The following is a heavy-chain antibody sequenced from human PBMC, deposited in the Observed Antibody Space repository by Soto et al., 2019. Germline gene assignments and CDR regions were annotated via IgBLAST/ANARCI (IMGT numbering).Heavy chain of an antibody. J-gene: IGHJ4*02. CDR3: ASYDFWSGNFDY. CDR1: GGSISRYY. V-gene: IGHV4-59*01. D-gene: IGHD3-3*01. Sequence: SETLSLTCTVSGGSISRYYSNWIRQPPGKGLEWIGYIYYSGSTNYNPSLKSRVTISVDTSKNQFSLKLSSVTAADTAVYYCASYDFWSGNFDYWGQGTLVNVSS. CDR2: IYYSGST.